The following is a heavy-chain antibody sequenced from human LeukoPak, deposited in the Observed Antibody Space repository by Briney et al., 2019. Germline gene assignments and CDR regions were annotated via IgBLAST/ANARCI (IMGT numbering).Heavy chain of an antibody. CDR3: AREDYFGSGSFSNWFDP. V-gene: IGHV1-8*01. J-gene: IGHJ5*02. Sequence: GASVKVSCKASGYTFSNYDINWVRQASGQGLECMGWMNSNSGNTGYAQKFQGRVTMTWDTSTSTAYMELSSLRSEDTAVYYCAREDYFGSGSFSNWFDPWGQGTLVTVSS. D-gene: IGHD3-10*01. CDR1: GYTFSNYD. CDR2: MNSNSGNT.